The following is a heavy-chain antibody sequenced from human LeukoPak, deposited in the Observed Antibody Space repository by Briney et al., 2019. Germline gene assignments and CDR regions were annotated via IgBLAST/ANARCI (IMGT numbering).Heavy chain of an antibody. V-gene: IGHV3-30*04. CDR1: GFTLSSCP. CDR3: ARERPSMYYSDD. J-gene: IGHJ4*02. CDR2: ISSDGSDK. D-gene: IGHD6-6*01. Sequence: GGSLRLSCAASGFTLSSCPMHWVRQAPGKGLEWVAVISSDGSDKYYADSVKGRFTISRDNSENTLYLQMNSLRAEDTAVYFCARERPSMYYSDDWGQGTLVTVSS.